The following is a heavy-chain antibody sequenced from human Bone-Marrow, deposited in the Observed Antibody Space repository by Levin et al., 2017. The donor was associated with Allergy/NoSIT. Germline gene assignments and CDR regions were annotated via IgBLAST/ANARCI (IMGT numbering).Heavy chain of an antibody. V-gene: IGHV4-30-4*01. J-gene: IGHJ4*02. D-gene: IGHD3-16*02. Sequence: SETLSLTCAVSGGSLTNGDYYWSWIRQSPGTGLEWIVYIYYSGSTYYNPSLKSRVLISIDTSENQFSLQLKSVTAADTAVYFCARAAYYEFVWVSFRFFDHWGQGSLVTVAS. CDR3: ARAAYYEFVWVSFRFFDH. CDR2: IYYSGST. CDR1: GGSLTNGDYY.